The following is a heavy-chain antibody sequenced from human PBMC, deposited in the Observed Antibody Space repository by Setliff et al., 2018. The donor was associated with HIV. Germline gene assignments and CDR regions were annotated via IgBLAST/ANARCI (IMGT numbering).Heavy chain of an antibody. CDR1: GFTFKTDA. V-gene: IGHV3-33*03. J-gene: IGHJ4*02. D-gene: IGHD3-10*01. CDR2: IWYDGSNK. Sequence: GGSLRLSCAASGFTFKTDAMHWVRQAPGKGLEWVAFIWYDGSNKEYGDSVKGRFTISRDNSKNMVYLEMNNLRGEDSAVYYCAKDKGQKYADYWGQGTMVTVSS. CDR3: AKDKGQKYADY.